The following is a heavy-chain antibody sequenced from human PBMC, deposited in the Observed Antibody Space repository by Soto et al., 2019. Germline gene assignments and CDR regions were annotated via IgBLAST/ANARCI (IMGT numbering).Heavy chain of an antibody. CDR3: ARVVRYYYGSGSYVNWFDP. CDR2: INSDGSST. CDR1: GFTFSSYW. J-gene: IGHJ5*02. D-gene: IGHD3-10*01. V-gene: IGHV3-74*01. Sequence: PGGSLRLSCAASGFTFSSYWMHWVRQAPGKGLVWVSRINSDGSSTSYADSVKGRFTISRDNAKNTLYLQMNSLRAEDTAVYYCARVVRYYYGSGSYVNWFDPWGQGTLVTSPQ.